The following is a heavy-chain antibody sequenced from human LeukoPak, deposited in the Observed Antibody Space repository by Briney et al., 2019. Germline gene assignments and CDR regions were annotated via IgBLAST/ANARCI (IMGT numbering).Heavy chain of an antibody. J-gene: IGHJ3*02. CDR2: INHSGST. Sequence: SETLSLTCAVYGGSFSGYYWIWIRQPPGKGLEWIGEINHSGSTNYNPSLKSRVTISVDTSKNQFSLKLSSVTAADTAVYYCATSKYQLLLDAFDIWGQGTMVTVSS. V-gene: IGHV4-34*01. CDR3: ATSKYQLLLDAFDI. D-gene: IGHD2-2*01. CDR1: GGSFSGYY.